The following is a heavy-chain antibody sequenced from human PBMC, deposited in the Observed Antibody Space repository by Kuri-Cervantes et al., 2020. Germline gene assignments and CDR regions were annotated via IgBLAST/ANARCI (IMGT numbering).Heavy chain of an antibody. V-gene: IGHV3-11*04. J-gene: IGHJ4*02. Sequence: GGSLRLSCAASGFTFSDYYMSWIRQAPGKGLEWVSYISSSGSTIYYADSVKGRFTISRDNAKSSLYLQMNSLRDEDTAVYYCARGLWVAAAGTFFDYWGQGTLVTVSS. CDR1: GFTFSDYY. CDR2: ISSSGSTI. D-gene: IGHD6-13*01. CDR3: ARGLWVAAAGTFFDY.